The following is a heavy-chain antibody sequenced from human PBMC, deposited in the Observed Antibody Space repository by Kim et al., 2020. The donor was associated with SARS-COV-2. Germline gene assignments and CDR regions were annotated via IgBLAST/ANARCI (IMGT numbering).Heavy chain of an antibody. Sequence: ADSVKGRCTISRDNSKNTLYLQMNSRRAEDTAVLYCARTRGGGDWTHFDYWGQGTLVTVSS. V-gene: IGHV3-23*01. J-gene: IGHJ4*02. CDR3: ARTRGGGDWTHFDY. D-gene: IGHD2-21*02.